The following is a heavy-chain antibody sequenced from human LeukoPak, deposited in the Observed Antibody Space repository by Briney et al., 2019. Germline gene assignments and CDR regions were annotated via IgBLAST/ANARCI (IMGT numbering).Heavy chain of an antibody. D-gene: IGHD3-10*01. Sequence: SETLSLTCAVYGGSFRGYYWSWIRQPAGKGLEWIGRIYTSGSTNYNPSLKSRVTMSVDTSKNQFSLKLSSVTAADTAVYYCARAGTMVRGVGGNWFDPWGQGTLVTVSS. J-gene: IGHJ5*02. CDR1: GGSFRGYY. V-gene: IGHV4-59*10. CDR2: IYTSGST. CDR3: ARAGTMVRGVGGNWFDP.